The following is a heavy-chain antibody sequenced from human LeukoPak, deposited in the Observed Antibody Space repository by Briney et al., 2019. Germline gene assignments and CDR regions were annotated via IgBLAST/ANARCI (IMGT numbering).Heavy chain of an antibody. CDR3: ARHYGP. CDR2: IYDSGST. D-gene: IGHD3-16*01. V-gene: IGHV4-34*01. J-gene: IGHJ5*02. Sequence: PSETLSLTCAVYGGSFSGYYWSWIRQPPGKGLEWIGSIYDSGSTYYNPSLKSRVTISVDTSKNQFSLKLNSVTAADTAVYYCARHYGPWGQGTLVTVSS. CDR1: GGSFSGYY.